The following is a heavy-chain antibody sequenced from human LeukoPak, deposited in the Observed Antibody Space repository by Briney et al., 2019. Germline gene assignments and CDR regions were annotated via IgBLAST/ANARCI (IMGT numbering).Heavy chain of an antibody. J-gene: IGHJ4*02. Sequence: VKVSCKASGFTFTSSAVQWVRQARGQRLEWIGWIVVGSGNTSYAQKFQERVTITRDMSTSTAYMELSSLRSEDTAVYYCAGQPGIAVAGSFDYWGQGTLVTVSS. CDR1: GFTFTSSA. D-gene: IGHD6-19*01. CDR2: IVVGSGNT. CDR3: AGQPGIAVAGSFDY. V-gene: IGHV1-58*01.